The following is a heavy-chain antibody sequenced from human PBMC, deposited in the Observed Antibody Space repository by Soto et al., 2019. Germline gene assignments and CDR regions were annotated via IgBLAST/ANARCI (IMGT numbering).Heavy chain of an antibody. D-gene: IGHD3-10*01. CDR2: IYWVDDK. CDR3: ARSSLRFRSFEY. V-gene: IGHV2-5*02. J-gene: IGHJ4*02. Sequence: QITLKESGPTLVKPTQTLTLTCTLSGFSLSTSGVGVGWIRKHPGKALEWLALIYWVDDKRYSPSLKSRLPVPKDTSKSQVAMTMTNMDPVDTATYYCARSSLRFRSFEYWGQGTLVTVSS. CDR1: GFSLSTSGVG.